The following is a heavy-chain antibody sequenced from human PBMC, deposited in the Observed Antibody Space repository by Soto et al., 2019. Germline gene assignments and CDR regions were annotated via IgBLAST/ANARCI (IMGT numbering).Heavy chain of an antibody. V-gene: IGHV4-39*01. D-gene: IGHD1-26*01. J-gene: IGHJ4*02. Sequence: SETLSLTCTVSGGSIIRSNYYCFCIRQPPGKGLELIGSIYYSGSTYYNPSLKSRVTISVDTSKNQFSLKLRSVTAADTAVYYCARRKLEGATKRFDYWGQGTLVTVSS. CDR1: GGSIIRSNYY. CDR3: ARRKLEGATKRFDY. CDR2: IYYSGST.